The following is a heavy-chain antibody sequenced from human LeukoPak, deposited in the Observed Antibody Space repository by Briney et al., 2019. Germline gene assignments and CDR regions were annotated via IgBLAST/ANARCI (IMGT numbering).Heavy chain of an antibody. CDR3: ARDLTAVAAVRIGDNWFDP. V-gene: IGHV1-18*01. D-gene: IGHD6-19*01. CDR2: ISAYNGNT. Sequence: GASVKVSCKASGYTFTSYGISWVRQAPGQGLEWMGWISAYNGNTNYAQKLQGRVTMTTDTSTSTAYMELRSLRSDDTAVYYCARDLTAVAAVRIGDNWFDPWGQGILVTVSS. CDR1: GYTFTSYG. J-gene: IGHJ5*02.